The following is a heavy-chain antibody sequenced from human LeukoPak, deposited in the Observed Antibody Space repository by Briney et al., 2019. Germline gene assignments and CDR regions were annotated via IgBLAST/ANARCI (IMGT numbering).Heavy chain of an antibody. Sequence: SETMSLTCIVSGGSISNSSYYWGWIRQPPGKGLEWIGSIYYSGSAYYNPSLKSRVTISVDTSKNQFSLKLTSVTAADTAVYYCARHWVVTPNYWGQGTLVTVSS. V-gene: IGHV4-39*01. CDR3: ARHWVVTPNY. CDR2: IYYSGSA. CDR1: GGSISNSSYY. J-gene: IGHJ4*02. D-gene: IGHD4-23*01.